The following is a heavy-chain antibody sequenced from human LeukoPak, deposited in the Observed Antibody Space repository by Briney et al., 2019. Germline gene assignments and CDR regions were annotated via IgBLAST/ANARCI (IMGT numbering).Heavy chain of an antibody. CDR1: GGSISSGSYY. CDR3: AREAHYNLYYYYMDV. CDR2: LFTSGST. J-gene: IGHJ6*03. V-gene: IGHV4-61*02. Sequence: SETLSLTCTVSGGSISSGSYYWSWIRQPAGKGLEWIGRLFTSGSTNYNPSLKSRVTISVDTSKNQFSLKLSSVTAADTAVYYCAREAHYNLYYYYMDVWGKGTTVTVSS. D-gene: IGHD1-1*01.